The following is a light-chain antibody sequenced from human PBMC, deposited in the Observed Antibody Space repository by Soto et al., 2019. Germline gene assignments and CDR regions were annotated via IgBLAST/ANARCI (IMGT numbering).Light chain of an antibody. CDR3: QKYNSGPCT. CDR2: GAS. CDR1: QSISRY. J-gene: IGKJ2*02. Sequence: IVLTQSPGTLSLSPGERTTLSCRASQSISRYLAWYQQKPGQGPRLLIYGASSRATGTPDRFSGSGSGTDFTLTISSLEPEDIATYCCQKYNSGPCTFGQGTKVDIK. V-gene: IGKV3-20*01.